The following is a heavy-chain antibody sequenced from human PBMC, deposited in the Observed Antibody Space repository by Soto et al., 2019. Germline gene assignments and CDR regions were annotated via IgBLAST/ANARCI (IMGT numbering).Heavy chain of an antibody. CDR2: IIPIFGTA. J-gene: IGHJ4*02. CDR3: ARGPNYYDSSGYFYSDY. CDR1: GGTFSSYA. D-gene: IGHD3-22*01. Sequence: SVKVSCKASGGTFSSYAISWVRQAPGQGLEWMGGIIPIFGTANYAQKFQGRVTITADESTSTAYMELSSLRSEDTAVYYCARGPNYYDSSGYFYSDYWGQGTLVTVSS. V-gene: IGHV1-69*13.